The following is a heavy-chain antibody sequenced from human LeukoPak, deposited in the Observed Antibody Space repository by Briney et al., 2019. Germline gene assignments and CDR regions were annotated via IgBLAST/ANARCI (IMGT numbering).Heavy chain of an antibody. CDR1: GFTFSNAW. CDR3: TTRATVVTNFDY. Sequence: PGGSLRLSCAASGFTFSNAWMSWVRQAPGKGLEWVGRIKSKTDGGTTDYAAPVKGRFTISRDDSKNTLYLQMNSLKTEDTAVYYCTTRATVVTNFDYWGQGTLVTVSS. D-gene: IGHD4-23*01. CDR2: IKSKTDGGTT. J-gene: IGHJ4*02. V-gene: IGHV3-15*01.